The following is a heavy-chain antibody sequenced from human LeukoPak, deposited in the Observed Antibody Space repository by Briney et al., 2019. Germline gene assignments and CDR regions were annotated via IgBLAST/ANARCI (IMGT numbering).Heavy chain of an antibody. J-gene: IGHJ4*02. D-gene: IGHD1-26*01. CDR1: DGSINSDTYY. CDR3: ARHVGGHSGSHIAVFDY. CDR2: IYSGGNT. V-gene: IGHV4-39*07. Sequence: PSETLSLTCSVSDGSINSDTYYWGWIRQPPGKGLEWIASIYSGGNTFYNPSLKSRVTISIDTSKKQFSLKLTSVTAADTAVYYCARHVGGHSGSHIAVFDYWGQGTLVTVSS.